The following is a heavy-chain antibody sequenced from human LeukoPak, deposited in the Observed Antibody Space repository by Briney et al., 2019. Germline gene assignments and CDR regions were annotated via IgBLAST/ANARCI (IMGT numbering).Heavy chain of an antibody. V-gene: IGHV4-30-2*01. CDR1: GGSISSGGYY. CDR2: IYHSGST. CDR3: AETVAGSLDY. J-gene: IGHJ4*02. Sequence: SETLSLTCTVSGGSISSGGYYWSWIRQPPGKGLEWIGYIYHSGSTYYNPSLKSRVTISVDRSKNQFSLKLSSVTAADTAVYYCAETVAGSLDYWGQGTLVTVSS. D-gene: IGHD6-19*01.